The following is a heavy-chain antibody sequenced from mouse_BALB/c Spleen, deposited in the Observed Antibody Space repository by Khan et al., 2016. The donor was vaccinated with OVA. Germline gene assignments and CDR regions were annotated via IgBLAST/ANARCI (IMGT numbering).Heavy chain of an antibody. J-gene: IGHJ1*01. CDR2: INYSGTT. Sequence: VQLKESGPSLVKPSQTLSLTCSVTGDSITSGYWNWIRKFPGNKLEYMGYINYSGTTYYIPSLKSRISITRDTSKNQCYLQLNSVTTEDTATYYCATNYYGNTYWYFDVWGAGTTVTVSS. CDR3: ATNYYGNTYWYFDV. CDR1: GDSITSGY. D-gene: IGHD1-2*01. V-gene: IGHV3-8*02.